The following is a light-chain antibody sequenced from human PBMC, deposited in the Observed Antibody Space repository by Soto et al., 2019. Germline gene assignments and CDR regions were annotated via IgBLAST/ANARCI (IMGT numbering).Light chain of an antibody. J-gene: IGLJ1*01. V-gene: IGLV2-8*01. Sequence: QSVLTQPPSASGSPGQSVTISCTGTSSDVGGYSSVAWFQHHPGKAPKPMIYEVSKRPSGVPDRFSGSKSGNTASLTVSGLQAEDEADYYCISYAGSNNYVFGTGTKLTVL. CDR2: EVS. CDR3: ISYAGSNNYV. CDR1: SSDVGGYSS.